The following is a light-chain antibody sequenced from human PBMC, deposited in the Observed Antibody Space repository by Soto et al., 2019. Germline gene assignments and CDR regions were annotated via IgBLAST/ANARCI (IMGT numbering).Light chain of an antibody. V-gene: IGLV2-23*02. Sequence: QSALTQPASVSGSPGQSITISCTGTISDVGSYNLVSWYQQHPGKAPKLMIYEVSKRPSGVSNRFSVSKSGNTASLTISGLQAEDEADYYCCSYAGSSTFSYVFGTGTKLTVL. CDR2: EVS. CDR1: ISDVGSYNL. CDR3: CSYAGSSTFSYV. J-gene: IGLJ1*01.